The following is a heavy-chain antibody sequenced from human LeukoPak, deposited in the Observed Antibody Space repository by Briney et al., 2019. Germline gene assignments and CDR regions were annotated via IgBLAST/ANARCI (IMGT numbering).Heavy chain of an antibody. CDR2: IHPNSGDT. V-gene: IGHV1-2*02. Sequence: ASVKVSCKASGYTFIGYYMHWVRQAPGQGLEWMGWIHPNSGDTNYAQSFQGRVTMTRDTSINTAHMELSRLRSNDTAIYYCAIRTGTNSFFDFWGQGTLVTSPQ. CDR1: GYTFIGYY. CDR3: AIRTGTNSFFDF. J-gene: IGHJ4*02. D-gene: IGHD3-10*01.